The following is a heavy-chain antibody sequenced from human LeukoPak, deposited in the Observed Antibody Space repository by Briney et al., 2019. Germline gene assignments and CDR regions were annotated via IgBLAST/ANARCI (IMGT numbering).Heavy chain of an antibody. CDR2: IIPIFGTA. CDR3: AASGYSTSPLDY. Sequence: GASVKVSCKGSGGTFSSYAISWVRQAPGQGLEWMGRIIPIFGTANYAQKFQGRVTITTDESTSTAYMELSSLRSEDTAVYYCAASGYSTSPLDYWGQGTLVTVSS. J-gene: IGHJ4*02. D-gene: IGHD3-22*01. CDR1: GGTFSSYA. V-gene: IGHV1-69*05.